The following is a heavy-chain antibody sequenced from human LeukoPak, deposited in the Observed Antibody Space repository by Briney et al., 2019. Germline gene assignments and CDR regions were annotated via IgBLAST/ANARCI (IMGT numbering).Heavy chain of an antibody. V-gene: IGHV4-61*02. CDR2: IYTSGST. CDR3: ARDGLNDAFDI. D-gene: IGHD5-12*01. CDR1: GGSISSDSHY. J-gene: IGHJ3*02. Sequence: SETLSLTCTVSGGSISSDSHYWNWIRQPAGKGLEWIGRIYTSGSTNYNPSLNPSLKSRATISIDTSKNQFSLRLSAVTAADTAVYYCARDGLNDAFDIWGQGTMVTVSS.